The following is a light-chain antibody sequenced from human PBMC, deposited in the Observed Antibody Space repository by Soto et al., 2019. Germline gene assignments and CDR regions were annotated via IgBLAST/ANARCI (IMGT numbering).Light chain of an antibody. J-gene: IGKJ2*01. CDR2: SAA. CDR3: QQLKTYPYT. V-gene: IGKV1-9*01. Sequence: IQLNQSPSSLSASVGDRVTVTCRASQDINKFLAWFQQTPGKAPNLLIFSAATLQSAVPSRFIGGGSGTDFALTIDSLQPEDFATYYCQQLKTYPYTFGQGTKLEIK. CDR1: QDINKF.